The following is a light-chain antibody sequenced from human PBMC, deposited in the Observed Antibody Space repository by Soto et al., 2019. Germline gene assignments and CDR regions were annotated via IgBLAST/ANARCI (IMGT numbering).Light chain of an antibody. CDR3: QSYDSSIVI. Sequence: NFMLTQPHSVSESPGKTVTIYCTRRSGSIASNYVQWYQQRPGSAPTTVIYEGNQRPSGVTDRFSGSTDGSSNSASLTISLLHPEDEAEYYCQSYDSSIVICVGVTKLPVL. CDR1: SGSIASNY. CDR2: EGN. J-gene: IGLJ2*01. V-gene: IGLV6-57*03.